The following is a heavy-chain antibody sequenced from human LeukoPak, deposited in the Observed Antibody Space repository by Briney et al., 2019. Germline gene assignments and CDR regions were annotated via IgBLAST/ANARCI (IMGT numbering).Heavy chain of an antibody. V-gene: IGHV1-69*13. CDR1: GGTFSSYA. CDR3: ARDRDYGDHDAFDI. CDR2: IIPIFGTA. D-gene: IGHD4-17*01. J-gene: IGHJ3*02. Sequence: SVKVSCKASGGTFSSYAISWVRQAPGQGLEWMGGIIPIFGTANYAQKFQGRVTITADESTSTAYMELSSLRSEDTAVYYCARDRDYGDHDAFDIWGQGTMVTVSS.